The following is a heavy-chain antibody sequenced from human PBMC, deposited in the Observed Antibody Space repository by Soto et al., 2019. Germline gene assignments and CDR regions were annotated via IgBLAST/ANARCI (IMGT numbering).Heavy chain of an antibody. CDR1: GFTFNIYA. V-gene: IGHV3-23*01. J-gene: IGHJ4*02. D-gene: IGHD3-22*01. Sequence: SLRLSCAASGFTFNIYAMSWVRQAPGKGLEWVSAISRYGDFTYYADSVEGRFTISRDNSKNTLYLQMNSLRAEDTALYYCAKDRYLDHDSRGYLFDNWGQGTLVTVSS. CDR3: AKDRYLDHDSRGYLFDN. CDR2: ISRYGDFT.